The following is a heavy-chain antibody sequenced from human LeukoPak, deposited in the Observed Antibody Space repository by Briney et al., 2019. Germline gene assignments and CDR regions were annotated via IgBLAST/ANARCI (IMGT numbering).Heavy chain of an antibody. J-gene: IGHJ6*03. CDR1: GFTFSNAW. CDR2: IKARTNGGTA. V-gene: IGHV3-15*01. D-gene: IGHD6-25*01. CDR3: TTSGYGPHYYYYYMDV. Sequence: PGGSLRLSCAASGFTFSNAWMSWVRRAPGKGLEWVGRIKARTNGGTADYSPPVNGRFTISRDDSKNTLYLQMNSLKTEDTAVYYCTTSGYGPHYYYYYMDVWGKGTTVTISS.